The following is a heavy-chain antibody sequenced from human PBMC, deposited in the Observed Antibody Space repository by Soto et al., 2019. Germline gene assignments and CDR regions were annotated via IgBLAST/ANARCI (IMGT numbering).Heavy chain of an antibody. CDR3: VPGFDY. V-gene: IGHV3-7*01. J-gene: IGHJ4*02. CDR1: GFIFSSYW. CDR2: IKQDGSEK. Sequence: EVQLVESGGGLVQPGGSLRLSCAASGFIFSSYWMSWVRQAPGKGLEWVANIKQDGSEKNYVDSVKGRFTISRDNAKTSLYLHMNSLRAEDTAVYYCVPGFDYWGQGTLVTVSS.